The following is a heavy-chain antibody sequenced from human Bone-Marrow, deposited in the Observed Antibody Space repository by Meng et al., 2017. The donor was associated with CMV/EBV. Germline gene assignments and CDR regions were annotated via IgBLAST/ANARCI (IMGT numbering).Heavy chain of an antibody. D-gene: IGHD3-22*01. CDR2: ISTSSSYI. V-gene: IGHV3-21*06. CDR1: RFIFSSYT. CDR3: AKEQPYYYDTSGYQVWGMDV. J-gene: IGHJ6*02. Sequence: GESLKISCAASRFIFSSYTMNWVRQAPGKGLEWVSSISTSSSYIFYADSVKGRFTISRDNAKNSLYLQMNSLRAEDTAVYYCAKEQPYYYDTSGYQVWGMDVWGQGTTVTVSS.